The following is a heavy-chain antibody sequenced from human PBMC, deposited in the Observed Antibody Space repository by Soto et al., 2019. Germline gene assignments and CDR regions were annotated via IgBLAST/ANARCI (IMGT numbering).Heavy chain of an antibody. V-gene: IGHV3-33*01. Sequence: GGSLRLSCAASGFTFSSYGMHWVRQAPGKGLEWVAVIWYDGSNKYYADSVKGRFTISRDNSKNTLYLQMNSLRAEDTAVYYCERGHRSSWADDDFDIWGQGTMVTVSS. CDR2: IWYDGSNK. J-gene: IGHJ3*02. CDR3: ERGHRSSWADDDFDI. D-gene: IGHD6-13*01. CDR1: GFTFSSYG.